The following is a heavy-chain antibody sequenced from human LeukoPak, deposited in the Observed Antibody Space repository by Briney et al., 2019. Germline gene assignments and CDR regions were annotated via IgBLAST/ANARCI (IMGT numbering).Heavy chain of an antibody. CDR3: AKERGGITMVRGVITLPTPLDY. CDR1: GYTFTRYG. J-gene: IGHJ4*02. CDR2: ISTYNGNT. V-gene: IGHV1-18*01. Sequence: ASVKVSCKASGYTFTRYGISWVRQAPGQGLEWMGWISTYNGNTNYAQKFQGRVTMTTDTSTSTAYMELRSLRSDDTAVYYCAKERGGITMVRGVITLPTPLDYWGQGTLVTVSS. D-gene: IGHD3-10*01.